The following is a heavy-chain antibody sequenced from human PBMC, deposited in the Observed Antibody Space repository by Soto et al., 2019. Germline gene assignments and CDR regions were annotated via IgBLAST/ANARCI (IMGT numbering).Heavy chain of an antibody. CDR2: ISTYNGDT. D-gene: IGHD3-10*01. CDR1: GYTFTRSG. V-gene: IGHV1-18*01. Sequence: ASVKVSCKASGYTFTRSGISWVRQAPGQGLEWMGWISTYNGDTNYAQTFQGRVTMTTDTSTSTVYMELRSLRSDDTAVYYCARGGGAPSYYPGMDVWGKGPRVTVPS. CDR3: ARGGGAPSYYPGMDV. J-gene: IGHJ6*04.